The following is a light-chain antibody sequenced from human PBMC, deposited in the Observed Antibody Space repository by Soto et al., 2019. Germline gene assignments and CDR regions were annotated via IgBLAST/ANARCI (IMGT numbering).Light chain of an antibody. J-gene: IGLJ2*01. Sequence: QSVLTQPPSASGSPGQSVTISCTGTSSDVGGYNYVSWYQQHPGKAPKLMIYEVSKRPSGVPDRFSGSKSGNTASLTVSGLXAEDEADYYCSSYAGSNNLVFGGGTKLTVL. V-gene: IGLV2-8*01. CDR1: SSDVGGYNY. CDR3: SSYAGSNNLV. CDR2: EVS.